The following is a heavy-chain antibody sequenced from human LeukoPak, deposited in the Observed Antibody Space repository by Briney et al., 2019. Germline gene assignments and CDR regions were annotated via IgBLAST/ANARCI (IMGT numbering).Heavy chain of an antibody. CDR1: GYSISSGFD. CDR2: IFHSGTT. V-gene: IGHV4-38-2*02. CDR3: ARDRYYGSGSYYY. D-gene: IGHD3-10*01. Sequence: SETLSLTCTVSGYSISSGFDGGWIRQPPGKGLEWIGSIFHSGTTYYNPSLKSRVTISVDTSNNHFSVKLSSVTAADTAVYYCARDRYYGSGSYYYWGQGTLVTVSS. J-gene: IGHJ4*02.